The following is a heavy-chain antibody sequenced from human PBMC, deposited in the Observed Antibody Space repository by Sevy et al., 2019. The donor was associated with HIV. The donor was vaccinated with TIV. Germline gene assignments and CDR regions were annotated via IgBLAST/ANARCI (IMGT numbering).Heavy chain of an antibody. V-gene: IGHV3-49*03. J-gene: IGHJ4*02. CDR1: GFTFGEYS. Sequence: GGSLRLSCTASGFTFGEYSMSWFRQAPGKGLEWVSFIRSEVYGGTTDYAASVKGRFTISRDDSKSIAYLQMSSLKTEDTAVYYCTRGRRVYADYGVDYWGQGTLVTVSS. CDR3: TRGRRVYADYGVDY. CDR2: IRSEVYGGTT. D-gene: IGHD4-17*01.